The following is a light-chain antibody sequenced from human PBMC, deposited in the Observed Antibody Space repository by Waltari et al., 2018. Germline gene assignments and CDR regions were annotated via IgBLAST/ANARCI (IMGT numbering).Light chain of an antibody. CDR2: EGS. Sequence: QSALTPPASVSGSPGQSITISCTGTSSDVGSYNLVSWYQQHPGKVPQLMIYEGSKRPSGVCIRFSGSKSGNTASLTISGLQAEDEADYYCCSYAGSYVVFGGGTKLTVL. J-gene: IGLJ2*01. CDR1: SSDVGSYNL. CDR3: CSYAGSYVV. V-gene: IGLV2-23*01.